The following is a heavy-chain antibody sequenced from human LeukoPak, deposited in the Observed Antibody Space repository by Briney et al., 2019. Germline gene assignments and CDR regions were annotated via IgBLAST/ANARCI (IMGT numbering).Heavy chain of an antibody. J-gene: IGHJ3*02. CDR1: GGSISSGGYY. Sequence: SETLSLTCTVSGGSISSGGYYWSWIRRHPGKGLEWIGYIHYSGSTYYNPSLKSRITMSVDTSKNQFSLKLSSVTAADTAVYYCARDNGSGSYYTFDIWGQGTMVTVSS. CDR2: IHYSGST. D-gene: IGHD3-10*01. V-gene: IGHV4-31*03. CDR3: ARDNGSGSYYTFDI.